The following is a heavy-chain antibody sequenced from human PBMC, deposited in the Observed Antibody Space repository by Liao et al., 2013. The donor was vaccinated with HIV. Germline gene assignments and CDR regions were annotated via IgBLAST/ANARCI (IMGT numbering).Heavy chain of an antibody. V-gene: IGHV4-34*01. CDR1: GGSFSGYF. CDR2: IKHSGST. D-gene: IGHD3-10*01. Sequence: QLQLQESGPGLVKPSETLSLSCAVYGGSFSGYFWSWIRQPPGKGLEWIGEIKHSGSTNYNPSLKSRVTISVDTSKNQFSLKLSSVTAADTAVYYCANSLYGSGSYYKGTFDYWGQGTLVTVSS. J-gene: IGHJ4*02. CDR3: ANSLYGSGSYYKGTFDY.